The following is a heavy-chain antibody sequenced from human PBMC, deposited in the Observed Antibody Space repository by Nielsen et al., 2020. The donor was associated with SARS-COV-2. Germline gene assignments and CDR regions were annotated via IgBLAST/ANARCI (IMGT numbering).Heavy chain of an antibody. CDR2: ISWNSGSI. Sequence: SLKISCAASGFTFDDYAMHWVRQAPGKGLEWVSGISWNSGSIGYADSVKGRFTISRDSAKNSLYLQMNSLRAEDTALYYCAKDGLWFGDPGDYYGMDVWGQGTTVTVSS. V-gene: IGHV3-9*01. CDR3: AKDGLWFGDPGDYYGMDV. D-gene: IGHD3-10*01. J-gene: IGHJ6*02. CDR1: GFTFDDYA.